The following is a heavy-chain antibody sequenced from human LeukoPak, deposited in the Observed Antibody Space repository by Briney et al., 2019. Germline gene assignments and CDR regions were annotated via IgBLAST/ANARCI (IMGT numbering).Heavy chain of an antibody. CDR1: GGSISSGGYY. V-gene: IGHV4-61*08. CDR3: ARERRSGYDY. D-gene: IGHD3-10*01. J-gene: IGHJ4*02. Sequence: PSETLSLTCTVSGGSISSGGYYWSWIRQPPGKGLEWIGYIYYSGSTNYNPSLKSRVTISVDTSKNQFSLKLSSVTAADTAVYYCARERRSGYDYWGQGTLVTVSS. CDR2: IYYSGST.